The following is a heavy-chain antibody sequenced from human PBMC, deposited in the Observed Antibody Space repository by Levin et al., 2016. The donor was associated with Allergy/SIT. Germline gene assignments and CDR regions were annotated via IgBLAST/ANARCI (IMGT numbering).Heavy chain of an antibody. CDR3: AREWQRTFDY. CDR2: VNANSGGT. J-gene: IGHJ4*02. CDR1: GYTFTGFF. D-gene: IGHD6-25*01. Sequence: ASVKVSCKASGYTFTGFFVHWLRQAPGQGPEWMGWVNANSGGTNYAQKFQGRVTLTRDTSISTAYLELSRPGSDDTAVYYCAREWQRTFDYWGQGTLVTVSS. V-gene: IGHV1-2*02.